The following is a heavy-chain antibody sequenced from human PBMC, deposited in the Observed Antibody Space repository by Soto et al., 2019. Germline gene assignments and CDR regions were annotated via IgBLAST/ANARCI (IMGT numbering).Heavy chain of an antibody. CDR2: MNPNSGNT. V-gene: IGHV1-8*01. J-gene: IGHJ4*02. CDR3: ARGTPSGWYGSVY. Sequence: ASVKVSCKASGYTFTSYDINWVRQATGQGLEWMGWMNPNSGNTGFAQKFQGRVSMTRNTSISTAYMELGSLRSEDTAVYYCARGTPSGWYGSVYWGQGTRVTVSS. D-gene: IGHD6-13*01. CDR1: GYTFTSYD.